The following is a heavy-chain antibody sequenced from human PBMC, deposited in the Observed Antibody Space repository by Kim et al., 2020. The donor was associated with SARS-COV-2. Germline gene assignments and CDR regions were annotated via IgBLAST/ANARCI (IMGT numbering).Heavy chain of an antibody. D-gene: IGHD3-10*01. V-gene: IGHV3-23*01. J-gene: IGHJ6*02. CDR2: ISGSGGST. CDR1: GFTFSSYA. Sequence: GGSLRLSCAASGFTFSSYAMSWVRQAPGKGLEWVSAISGSGGSTYYADSVKGRFTISRDNSKNTLYLQMNSLRAEDTAVYYCAKGGDGSGSYYYYGMDVWGQGTTVTVSS. CDR3: AKGGDGSGSYYYYGMDV.